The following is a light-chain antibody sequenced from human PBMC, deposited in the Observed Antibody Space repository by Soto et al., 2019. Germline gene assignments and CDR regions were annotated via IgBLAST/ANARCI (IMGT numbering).Light chain of an antibody. CDR2: EGS. CDR3: CSYAGSSTYV. Sequence: QSVLTQPASVSGCPGQSITICCTGTSSDVGSYNLVSWYQQHPGKAPKLMIYEGSKRPSGVSNRFSGSKSGNTASLTISGLQAEDEADYYCCSYAGSSTYVFGTGTKVTV. J-gene: IGLJ1*01. V-gene: IGLV2-23*01. CDR1: SSDVGSYNL.